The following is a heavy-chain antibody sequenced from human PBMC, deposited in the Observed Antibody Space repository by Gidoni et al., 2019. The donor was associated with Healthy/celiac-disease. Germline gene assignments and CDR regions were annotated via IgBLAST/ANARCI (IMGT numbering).Heavy chain of an antibody. CDR2: IYPGDSDT. CDR3: ARHGVVAGTLDFYFDY. D-gene: IGHD6-19*01. Sequence: MGIIYPGDSDTRYSPSFQGQVTISADKSISTAYLQWSSLKASDTAMYYCARHGVVAGTLDFYFDYWGQGTLVTVSS. V-gene: IGHV5-51*01. J-gene: IGHJ4*02.